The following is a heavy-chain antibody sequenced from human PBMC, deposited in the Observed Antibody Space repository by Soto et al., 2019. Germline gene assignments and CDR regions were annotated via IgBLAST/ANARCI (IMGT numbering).Heavy chain of an antibody. J-gene: IGHJ5*02. CDR1: GYTFTSYG. Sequence: ASVKVSCKASGYTFTSYGISWVRQAPGQGLEWMGWISAYNGNTNYAQKLQGRVTMTTDTSTSTAYMELRSLRSDDTAVYYCARGTYYDFWSGSYNWFDPWGQGTLVTVS. CDR2: ISAYNGNT. CDR3: ARGTYYDFWSGSYNWFDP. V-gene: IGHV1-18*01. D-gene: IGHD3-3*01.